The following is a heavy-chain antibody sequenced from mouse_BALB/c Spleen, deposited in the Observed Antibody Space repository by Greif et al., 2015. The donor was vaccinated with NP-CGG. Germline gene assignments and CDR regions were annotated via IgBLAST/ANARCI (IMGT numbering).Heavy chain of an antibody. CDR3: ARDTVVTNYYAMDY. J-gene: IGHJ4*01. Sequence: EVQGVESGGGLVKPGGSLKLSCAASGFTFSDYYMYWVRQTPEKRLEWVATISDGGSYTYYPDSVKGRFTISRDNAKNNLYLQMSSLKSEDTAMYYCARDTVVTNYYAMDYWGQGTSVTVSS. CDR1: GFTFSDYY. CDR2: ISDGGSYT. D-gene: IGHD1-1*01. V-gene: IGHV5-4*02.